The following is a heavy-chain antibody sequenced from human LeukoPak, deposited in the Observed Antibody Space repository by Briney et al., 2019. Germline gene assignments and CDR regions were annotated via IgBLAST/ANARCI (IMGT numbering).Heavy chain of an antibody. CDR1: GFTFSSYW. CDR3: ARGRVGYCSSTSCYDYYYYMDV. Sequence: GGSLRLSCAASGFTFSSYWMSWVRQAPGKGLEWVANIKQDGSEKYYVDSVKGRFTISRDNAKNSLYLQMNSLRAEDTAVYYCARGRVGYCSSTSCYDYYYYMDVWGKGTTVTVSS. D-gene: IGHD2-2*01. CDR2: IKQDGSEK. V-gene: IGHV3-7*01. J-gene: IGHJ6*03.